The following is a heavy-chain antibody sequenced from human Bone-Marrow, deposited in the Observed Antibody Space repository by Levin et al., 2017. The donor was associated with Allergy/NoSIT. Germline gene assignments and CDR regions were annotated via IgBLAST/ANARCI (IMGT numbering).Heavy chain of an antibody. CDR3: AREGPSWRVKDGPDL. D-gene: IGHD3-10*01. Sequence: LRLSCSVSGGSISSGEYYWSWIRQHPGKGLEWIGCIYYSGTTYYSPSLKSRVSISIDTSKNQFSLRLTSVTAADTAVYYCAREGPSWRVKDGPDLWGQGTLVTVSS. J-gene: IGHJ5*02. CDR1: GGSISSGEYY. CDR2: IYYSGTT. V-gene: IGHV4-31*03.